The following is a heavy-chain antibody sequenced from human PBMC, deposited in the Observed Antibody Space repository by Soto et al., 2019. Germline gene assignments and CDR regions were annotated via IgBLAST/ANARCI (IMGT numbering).Heavy chain of an antibody. CDR1: GFTFSSYE. D-gene: IGHD6-13*01. J-gene: IGHJ3*02. CDR2: ITTRGGTM. Sequence: PWGSLRLSCAASGFTFSSYEMNWVRQAPGRGLEWVSYITTRGGTMYYADSVKGRFTISRDNAKNSLYLQMNSLRAEDTAVYYCARVAAVLGPGPFDIWGQGTMVTVSS. V-gene: IGHV3-48*03. CDR3: ARVAAVLGPGPFDI.